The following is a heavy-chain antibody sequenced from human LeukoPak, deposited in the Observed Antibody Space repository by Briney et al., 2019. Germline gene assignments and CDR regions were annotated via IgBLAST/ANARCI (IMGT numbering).Heavy chain of an antibody. J-gene: IGHJ4*02. CDR2: MDRDGNTI. CDR3: AKPAYGGKPNPLFDY. CDR1: GFTFSNSW. V-gene: IGHV3-74*01. D-gene: IGHD4-23*01. Sequence: PGGSLRLSCAASGFTFSNSWMHWVRQAPGEGLVWVSRMDRDGNTIDYADSVKGRFTISRDNSKNTLYLQMNSLRAEDTAVYYCAKPAYGGKPNPLFDYWGQGTLVTVSS.